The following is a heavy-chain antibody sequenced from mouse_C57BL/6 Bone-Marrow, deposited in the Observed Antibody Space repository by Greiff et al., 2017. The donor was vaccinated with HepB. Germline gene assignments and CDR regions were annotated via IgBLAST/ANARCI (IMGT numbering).Heavy chain of an antibody. CDR1: GYTFTSYW. J-gene: IGHJ1*03. Sequence: VQLQQSGAELVKPGASVKMSCKASGYTFTSYWITWVKQRPGQGLEWIGDIYPGSGSTNYNEKFKSKATLTVDTSSSTAYMQLSSLTSEDSAVYYCARWITTVVATPHWYFDVWGTGTTVTVSS. CDR3: ARWITTVVATPHWYFDV. D-gene: IGHD1-1*01. CDR2: IYPGSGST. V-gene: IGHV1-55*01.